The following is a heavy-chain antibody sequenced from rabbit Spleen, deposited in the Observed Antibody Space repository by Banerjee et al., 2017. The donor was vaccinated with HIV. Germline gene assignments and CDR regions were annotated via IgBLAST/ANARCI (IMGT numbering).Heavy chain of an antibody. CDR2: IVPIFGVT. CDR3: VREAGYGGYGDGNL. D-gene: IGHD6-1*01. CDR1: GFTISNSYW. V-gene: IGHV1S40*01. Sequence: QSLEESGGDLVKPGASLTLTCTASGFTISNSYWICWVRQAPGKGLEWIGYIVPIFGVTYYANWVNGRFTISSHNAQNTLYLQLNSLTAADTATYFCVREAGYGGYGDGNLWGQGTLVTVS. J-gene: IGHJ4*01.